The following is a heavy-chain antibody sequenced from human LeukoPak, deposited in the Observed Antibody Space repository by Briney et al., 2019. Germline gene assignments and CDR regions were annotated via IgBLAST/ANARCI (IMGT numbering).Heavy chain of an antibody. CDR2: ISSSSSYI. J-gene: IGHJ5*02. D-gene: IGHD4-17*01. V-gene: IGHV3-21*01. CDR1: GFTFSSYS. CDR3: ARVMTTVTNGWFDP. Sequence: GGSLRLSCAAPGFTFSSYSMNWVRQAPGKGLEWVSSISSSSSYIYYADSVKGRFTISRDNAKNSLYLQMNSLRAEDTAVYYCARVMTTVTNGWFDPWGQGTLVTVSS.